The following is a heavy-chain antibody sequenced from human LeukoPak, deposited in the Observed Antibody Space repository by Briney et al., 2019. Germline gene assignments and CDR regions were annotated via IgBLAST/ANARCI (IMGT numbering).Heavy chain of an antibody. CDR2: ISWNSGSI. CDR1: GFTFDDYA. J-gene: IGHJ4*02. CDR3: ATGVYHFDN. D-gene: IGHD2-8*01. Sequence: GRSLRLSCAASGFTFDDYAMHWVRQAPGKGLEWVSGISWNSGSIGYADSVKGRFTISRDNAKSSLYLQMNSLRADDTAVYYCATGVYHFDNWGQGTLVTVSS. V-gene: IGHV3-9*01.